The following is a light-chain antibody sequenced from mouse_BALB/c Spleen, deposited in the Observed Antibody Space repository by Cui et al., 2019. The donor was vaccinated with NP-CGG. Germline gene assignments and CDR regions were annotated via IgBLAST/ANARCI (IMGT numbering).Light chain of an antibody. Sequence: QAVVTQESALTISPGETVTLTCRSSTGAVTTSNYANWVQEKPDHLFTGIIGGTNNRAPGVPARFSGSLIGDEAALTITGAQTEDEAIYFCALWYSNHWVFGGGTKLTVL. V-gene: IGLV1*01. CDR3: ALWYSNHWV. J-gene: IGLJ1*01. CDR2: GTN. CDR1: TGAVTTSNY.